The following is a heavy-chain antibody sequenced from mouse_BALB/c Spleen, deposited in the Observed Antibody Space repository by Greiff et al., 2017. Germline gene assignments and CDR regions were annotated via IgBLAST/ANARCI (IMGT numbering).Heavy chain of an antibody. V-gene: IGHV2-2*02. D-gene: IGHD4-1*01. CDR1: GFSLTSYG. J-gene: IGHJ4*01. Sequence: QVQLKQSGPGLVQPSQSLSITCTVSGFSLTSYGVHWVRQSPGKGLEWLGVIWSGGSTDYNAAFISRLSISKDNSKSQVFFKMNSLQANDTAIYYCARKLELGYAMDYWGQGTSVTVSS. CDR3: ARKLELGYAMDY. CDR2: IWSGGST.